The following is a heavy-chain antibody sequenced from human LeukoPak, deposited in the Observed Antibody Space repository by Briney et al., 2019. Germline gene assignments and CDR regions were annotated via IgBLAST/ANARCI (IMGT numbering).Heavy chain of an antibody. CDR2: MNPNSGNT. D-gene: IGHD3-22*01. Sequence: ASVKVSCKASGYTFTSYDINWVRQATGQGLEWMGWMNPNSGNTGYAKKFKGRVTMTRNNSISTAYMELSSLRSEDTAVYYCARGGEQYYYDSSGYYLGYWGQGTLVTVSS. J-gene: IGHJ4*02. V-gene: IGHV1-8*01. CDR3: ARGGEQYYYDSSGYYLGY. CDR1: GYTFTSYD.